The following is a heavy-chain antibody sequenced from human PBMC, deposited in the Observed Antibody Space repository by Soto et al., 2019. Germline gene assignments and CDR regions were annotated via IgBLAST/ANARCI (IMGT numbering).Heavy chain of an antibody. CDR1: GFTFSTSS. CDR2: ISSSSSTI. D-gene: IGHD6-19*01. J-gene: IGHJ4*02. Sequence: EVQLVESGGDLVQPGGSLRLSCAASGFTFSTSSMNWVRQAPGKGLVWVSYISSSSSTIYYADSVKGRFTIPRDNAKNSLYLQMNSLRDEDTAVYFCASNRYSSGLNDYWGQGTLVTVSS. V-gene: IGHV3-48*02. CDR3: ASNRYSSGLNDY.